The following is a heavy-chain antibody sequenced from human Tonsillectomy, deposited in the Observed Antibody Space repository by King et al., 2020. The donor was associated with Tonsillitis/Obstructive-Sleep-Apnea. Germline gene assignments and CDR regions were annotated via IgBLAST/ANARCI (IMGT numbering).Heavy chain of an antibody. V-gene: IGHV4-59*01. CDR1: GGSISSYY. D-gene: IGHD3-3*01. CDR3: ARLGYDFWSGYRNWFDP. Sequence: PLQESGPGLVKPSETLSLTCTVSGGSISSYYWSWIRQPPGKGLEWIGYIYYSGSTNYNPSLKSRVTISVDTSKNQFSLKLSSVTAADTAVYYCARLGYDFWSGYRNWFDPWGQGTLVTVSS. J-gene: IGHJ5*02. CDR2: IYYSGST.